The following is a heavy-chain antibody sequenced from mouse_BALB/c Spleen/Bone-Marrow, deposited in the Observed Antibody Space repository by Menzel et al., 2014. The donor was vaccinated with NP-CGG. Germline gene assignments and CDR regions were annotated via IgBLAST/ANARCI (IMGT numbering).Heavy chain of an antibody. CDR2: TYPGDGDT. J-gene: IGHJ2*01. D-gene: IGHD4-1*01. CDR1: GYTFTSYW. CDR3: ARGTGPDY. Sequence: VKLVESGAELARPGASVKLSCKASGYTFTSYWMQWVKQRPGQGLEWIGATYPGDGDTRYTQKFKGKATLTADKSSSTAYMQLSSLASEDSAVYYCARGTGPDYWGQGTTLTVSS. V-gene: IGHV1-87*01.